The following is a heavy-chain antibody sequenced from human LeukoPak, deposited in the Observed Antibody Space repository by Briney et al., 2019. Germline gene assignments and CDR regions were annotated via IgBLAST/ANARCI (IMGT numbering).Heavy chain of an antibody. CDR2: MYYSGST. Sequence: SEALSVTCTVSGGSISSSNYYWGWIRQPPGKGLEWIGNMYYSGSTYYKPSLKTRVTISVDTSKNQFSLKLTSVTAADTAVYYCARHASVDGNWPRPLDYWGQGSLVTVSS. CDR3: ARHASVDGNWPRPLDY. V-gene: IGHV4-39*01. J-gene: IGHJ4*02. CDR1: GGSISSSNYY. D-gene: IGHD6-19*01.